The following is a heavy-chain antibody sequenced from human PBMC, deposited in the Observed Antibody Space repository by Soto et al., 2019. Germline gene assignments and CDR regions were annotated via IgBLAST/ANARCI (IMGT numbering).Heavy chain of an antibody. CDR3: ASGGHADY. D-gene: IGHD3-16*01. CDR2: LNADGSEK. CDR1: GFPFSNYW. J-gene: IGHJ4*02. Sequence: EVQLVESGGGSVQPGGSLRLYCAASGFPFSNYWMTWVRQAPGKGLEWVANLNADGSEKHYVDSVKGRFTISRDNAKNSLYLQMDSLSAEDTAVYYCASGGHADYLGQGSLVIVSS. V-gene: IGHV3-7*05.